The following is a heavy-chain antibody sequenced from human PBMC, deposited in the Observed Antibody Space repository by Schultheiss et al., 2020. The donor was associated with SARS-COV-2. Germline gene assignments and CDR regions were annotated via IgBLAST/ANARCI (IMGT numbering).Heavy chain of an antibody. D-gene: IGHD3-10*01. Sequence: SETLSLTCAVSGGSISSSNWWSWVRQPPGKGLEWIGSIYTSGSTNYNPSLKSRLTMSIDTSKNQFSLNLKSMTPADTAVYYCTGGGWLSDYWGQGTLVTVSS. CDR3: TGGGWLSDY. J-gene: IGHJ4*02. V-gene: IGHV4-4*02. CDR1: GGSISSSNW. CDR2: IYTSGST.